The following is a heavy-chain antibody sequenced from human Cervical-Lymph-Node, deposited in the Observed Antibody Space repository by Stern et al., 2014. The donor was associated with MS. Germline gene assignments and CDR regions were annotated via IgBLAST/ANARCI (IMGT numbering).Heavy chain of an antibody. V-gene: IGHV1-46*01. CDR2: IDPGNGKV. D-gene: IGHD3-10*01. Sequence: VQLVQSGAEVKKPGAAVRVSCNSSGYNITNYSIHWVRQAPGQGLEWMGIIDPGNGKVFYAQKFQGRVTMTRDTSTRTVYMELRSLRSGDSAVYYCAREARSFYYGSGTPYWGQGTPVIISS. J-gene: IGHJ4*02. CDR3: AREARSFYYGSGTPY. CDR1: GYNITNYS.